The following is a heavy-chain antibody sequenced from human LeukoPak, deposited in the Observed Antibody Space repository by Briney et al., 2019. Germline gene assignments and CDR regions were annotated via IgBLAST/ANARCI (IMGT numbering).Heavy chain of an antibody. J-gene: IGHJ6*02. CDR3: ARSYSNSYYYYGMDV. D-gene: IGHD4-11*01. Sequence: PSETLSLTCTVSGGSISSYYWSWIRQPPGKGLEWIGYIYYSGSTNYNPSLKSRVTISVDTSKNQFSLKLSSVTAADTAVYYCARSYSNSYYYYGMDVWGQGTTATVSS. CDR1: GGSISSYY. CDR2: IYYSGST. V-gene: IGHV4-59*01.